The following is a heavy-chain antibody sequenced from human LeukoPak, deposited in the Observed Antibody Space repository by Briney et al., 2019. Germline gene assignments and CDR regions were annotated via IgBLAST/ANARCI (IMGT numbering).Heavy chain of an antibody. CDR1: GGSFSGYY. D-gene: IGHD5-12*01. J-gene: IGHJ4*02. CDR3: AREATIEYFDY. CDR2: INHSGST. Sequence: SETLSLTCAVYGGSFSGYYWSWIRQPPGKGLEWIGEINHSGSTNYNPSLKSRVTISVDTSKNQFSLKLSSVTAADTAVYYCAREATIEYFDYWGQGTLVTVFS. V-gene: IGHV4-34*01.